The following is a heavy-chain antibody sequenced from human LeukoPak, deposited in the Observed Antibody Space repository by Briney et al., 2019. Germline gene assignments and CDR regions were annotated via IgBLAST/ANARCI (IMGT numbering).Heavy chain of an antibody. V-gene: IGHV3-23*01. CDR3: AKVRNYDSSAYYWNDAFDI. CDR1: GFTFSSYA. D-gene: IGHD3-22*01. Sequence: PGGSLRLSCVASGFTFSSYAMTWVRQAPGKGLEWVSTISGSGDSTYFADSVKGRFTISRDNSKNTLYLQMDTLRAEDTAVYYCAKVRNYDSSAYYWNDAFDIWGQGTKVTVSS. J-gene: IGHJ3*02. CDR2: ISGSGDST.